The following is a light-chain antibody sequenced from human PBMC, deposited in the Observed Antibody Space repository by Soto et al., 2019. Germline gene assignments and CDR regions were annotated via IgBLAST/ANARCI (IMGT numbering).Light chain of an antibody. CDR2: DAS. Sequence: DIQMTQSPSTLSASVGDRVTITCRASQSIGSWLAWYQQKPGKAPRLLIYDASSLESGVPSRFSGSVSGPEFTLTISSLQPDDFATYYCQQYNNPWTFGQGTKVDIK. CDR1: QSIGSW. V-gene: IGKV1-5*01. J-gene: IGKJ1*01. CDR3: QQYNNPWT.